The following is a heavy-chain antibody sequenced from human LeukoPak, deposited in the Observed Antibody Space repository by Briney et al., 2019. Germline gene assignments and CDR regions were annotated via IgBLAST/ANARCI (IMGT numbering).Heavy chain of an antibody. CDR1: GFTFSSYR. J-gene: IGHJ4*02. Sequence: GGSLRLSCAASGFTFSSYRMHWVRQAPGKGLVWVSRINSDGSSTSYADSVKGRFTISRDNAKNTLYLQMNSLRAEDTAVYYCARGGGRYCSSTSCYVAYWGQGTLVTVSS. V-gene: IGHV3-74*01. CDR2: INSDGSST. CDR3: ARGGGRYCSSTSCYVAY. D-gene: IGHD2-2*01.